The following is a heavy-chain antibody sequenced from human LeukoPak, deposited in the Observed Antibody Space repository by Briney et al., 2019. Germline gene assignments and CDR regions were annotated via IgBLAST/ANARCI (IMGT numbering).Heavy chain of an antibody. J-gene: IGHJ4*02. CDR3: AKGGFFY. CDR2: ISYDGSNK. Sequence: GGSLRLSCAASGFTFSSYAMHWVRQAPGKGLEWVAVISYDGSNKYYADSVKGRFTISRDNSKNTLYLQMNSLRAEDTAVYYCAKGGFFYWGQGTLVTVSS. V-gene: IGHV3-30-3*01. D-gene: IGHD2/OR15-2a*01. CDR1: GFTFSSYA.